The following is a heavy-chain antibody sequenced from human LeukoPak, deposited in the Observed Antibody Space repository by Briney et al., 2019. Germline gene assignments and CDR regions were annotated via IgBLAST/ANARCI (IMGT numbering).Heavy chain of an antibody. CDR3: ARDAIVRNDFWSGYYLDRGKPGGLNWFDP. CDR1: GYTFTSYG. Sequence: ASEKVSCKASGYTFTSYGISWVRQAPGQWLEWMGWISVYNCNTNYAQMLQGRVTMTTDSSTSTAYMELRSLRSDDTAVYYCARDAIVRNDFWSGYYLDRGKPGGLNWFDPWGQGTLVTVSS. D-gene: IGHD3-3*01. J-gene: IGHJ5*02. V-gene: IGHV1-18*01. CDR2: ISVYNCNT.